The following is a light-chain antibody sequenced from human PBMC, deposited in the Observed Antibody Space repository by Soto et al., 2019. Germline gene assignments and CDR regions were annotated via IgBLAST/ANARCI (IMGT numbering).Light chain of an antibody. J-gene: IGLJ1*01. CDR2: DVS. CDR3: SSYTTGGSHV. Sequence: QSALTQPASVSGSPGLSIAISCTGTSSDVGGYNSVSWYQQHPGKAPKLMIYDVSNRPSGVSNRFSGSKSGNTASLTISGLQAEDEGDYYCSSYTTGGSHVFGTGTKLTVL. CDR1: SSDVGGYNS. V-gene: IGLV2-14*01.